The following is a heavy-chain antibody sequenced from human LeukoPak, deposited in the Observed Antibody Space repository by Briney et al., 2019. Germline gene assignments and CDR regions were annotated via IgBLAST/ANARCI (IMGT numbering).Heavy chain of an antibody. CDR1: GFTFSSYE. CDR2: ISSSSSYT. D-gene: IGHD6-19*01. Sequence: GGSLRLSCAASGFTFSSYEMNWVRQAPGKGLEWVSYISSSSSYTNYADSVKGRFTISRDNAKNSLYLQMNSLRAEDTAVYYCARDEQWINYAFDIWGQGTMVTVSS. V-gene: IGHV3-21*05. CDR3: ARDEQWINYAFDI. J-gene: IGHJ3*02.